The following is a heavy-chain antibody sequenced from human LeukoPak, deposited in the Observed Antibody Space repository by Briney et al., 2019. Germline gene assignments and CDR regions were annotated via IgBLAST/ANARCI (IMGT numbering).Heavy chain of an antibody. Sequence: GGSLRLSCVASGFKFSHYSMNWVRQAPGKGLEWISYISSSSSTIYDADSVKGRFTISRDNSKNTLYLQMNSLRAEDTAVYYCARVTLWGQGTLVTVSS. J-gene: IGHJ4*02. CDR1: GFKFSHYS. V-gene: IGHV3-48*01. CDR2: ISSSSSTI. CDR3: ARVTL.